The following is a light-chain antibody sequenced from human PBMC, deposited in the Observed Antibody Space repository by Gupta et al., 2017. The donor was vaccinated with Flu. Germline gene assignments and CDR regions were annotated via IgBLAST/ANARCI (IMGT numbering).Light chain of an antibody. CDR1: QSISSW. V-gene: IGKV1-5*03. CDR2: RTS. CDR3: QQYNRFT. Sequence: QYPYTLSASVGDRVTISCRASQSISSWVDWYQQTPGRAPKLLIYRTSTLQTGVPSRFSGSGSGTEFNLTISSLQPDDFETYYCQQYNRFTFGPGTKV. J-gene: IGKJ3*01.